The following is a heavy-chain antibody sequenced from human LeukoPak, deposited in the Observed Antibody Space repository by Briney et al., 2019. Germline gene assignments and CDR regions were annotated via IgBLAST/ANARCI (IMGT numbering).Heavy chain of an antibody. D-gene: IGHD6-13*01. Sequence: PSETLSLTCIVSGASISSPYYYWSWIRQPAGKGLEWIGRIYNSGNTNYNPSLESRVTISVDTSKNQFSLKLSSVTAADTAVYYCARDSRKTYSNSWYSWFDPWGQGTLVTVSS. V-gene: IGHV4-61*02. CDR3: ARDSRKTYSNSWYSWFDP. J-gene: IGHJ5*02. CDR2: IYNSGNT. CDR1: GASISSPYYY.